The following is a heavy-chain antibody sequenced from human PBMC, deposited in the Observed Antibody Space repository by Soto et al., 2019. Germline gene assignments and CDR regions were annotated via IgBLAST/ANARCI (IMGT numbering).Heavy chain of an antibody. D-gene: IGHD6-6*01. Sequence: EVQLLESGGGLVQPGGSLRLSCAASGFNFSSYAMSWVRQAPGKGLEWVSAISGSGGSTYYADSVKGRFTISRDNSKNTLYLQMNSLRAEDTTVYYCAKEWGRYSSSPGGTLFDYWGQGTLVTVSS. CDR2: ISGSGGST. CDR1: GFNFSSYA. CDR3: AKEWGRYSSSPGGTLFDY. J-gene: IGHJ4*02. V-gene: IGHV3-23*01.